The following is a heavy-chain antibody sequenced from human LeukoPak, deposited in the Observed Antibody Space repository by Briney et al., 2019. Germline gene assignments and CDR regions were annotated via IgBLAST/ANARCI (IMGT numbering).Heavy chain of an antibody. CDR2: INPNSGGT. Sequence: GASVKVSCKASGYTFTGYYMHWVRQAPGQGLEWMGWINPNSGGTNYAQKFQGRVTMTRDTSISTAYMELSRLRPDDTAVYYCARESEWELLVSAFDIWGQGTMVTVSS. D-gene: IGHD1-26*01. CDR3: ARESEWELLVSAFDI. CDR1: GYTFTGYY. V-gene: IGHV1-2*02. J-gene: IGHJ3*02.